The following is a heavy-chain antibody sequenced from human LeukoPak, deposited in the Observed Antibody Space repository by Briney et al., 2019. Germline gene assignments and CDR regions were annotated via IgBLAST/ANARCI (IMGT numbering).Heavy chain of an antibody. CDR3: ARDQNPMVRGVITPCY. Sequence: GASVKVSCKASGYTFTSYYMHWVRQAPGQGLEWMGIINPSGGSTSYAQKFQGRVTMTRDTSTSTVYMELSSLRSEDTAVYYCARDQNPMVRGVITPCYWGQGTLVTVSS. J-gene: IGHJ4*02. CDR1: GYTFTSYY. V-gene: IGHV1-46*01. D-gene: IGHD3-10*01. CDR2: INPSGGST.